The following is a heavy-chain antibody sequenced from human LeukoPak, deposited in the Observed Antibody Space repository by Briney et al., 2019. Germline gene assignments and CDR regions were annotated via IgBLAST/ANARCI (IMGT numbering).Heavy chain of an antibody. V-gene: IGHV1-69*13. CDR2: IIPIFGTA. D-gene: IGHD3-10*01. CDR1: GGTFTSYA. Sequence: GASVKVSCKASGGTFTSYAISWVRQAPGQGLEWMGGIIPIFGTANYAQKFQGRVTITADESTSTAYMELSSLRSEDTAVYYCAREGLLWFGERNLFDHWGQGTLVTVSS. CDR3: AREGLLWFGERNLFDH. J-gene: IGHJ4*02.